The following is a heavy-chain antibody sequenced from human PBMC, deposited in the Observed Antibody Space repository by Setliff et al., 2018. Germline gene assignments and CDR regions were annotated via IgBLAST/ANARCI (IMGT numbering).Heavy chain of an antibody. CDR1: GVSISSYF. CDR3: ARGRTRGSCSGPSCTYDPFDI. J-gene: IGHJ3*02. D-gene: IGHD2-2*01. CDR2: VQVGGTS. Sequence: SETLSLTCTIPGVSISSYFWSWLRQPAGKGLEWIGRVQVGGTSTYNPSLKSRVTTSVDTSKNQFSLILRSVTAADTAVYYCARGRTRGSCSGPSCTYDPFDIWGQGTPVTVSS. V-gene: IGHV4-4*07.